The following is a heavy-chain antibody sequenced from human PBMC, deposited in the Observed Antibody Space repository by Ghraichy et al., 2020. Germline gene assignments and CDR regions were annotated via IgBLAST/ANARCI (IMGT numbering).Heavy chain of an antibody. CDR2: VKSKTDGGTR. V-gene: IGHV3-15*01. Sequence: GGSLRLSCGASGFTFTNAWMNWVRQAPGKGLEWVGRVKSKTDGGTRDYSAPVKGRFSISRDDSANILYLQMNSLKTEDTALYYCTTDNAFDVWGQGTMVTVSS. CDR1: GFTFTNAW. J-gene: IGHJ3*01. CDR3: TTDNAFDV.